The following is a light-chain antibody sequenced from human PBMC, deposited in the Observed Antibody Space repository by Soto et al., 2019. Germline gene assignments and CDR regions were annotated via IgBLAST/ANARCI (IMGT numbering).Light chain of an antibody. J-gene: IGLJ2*01. V-gene: IGLV2-8*01. CDR2: EVS. CDR1: SSDVGGYNY. CDR3: SSYAGSNNVV. Sequence: QSALTQPSSASGSPGQSGTISCTGTSSDVGGYNYVSWYQQHPGKAPKLMIYEVSKRPSGVPDRFSGSKSGNTASRTVSGRQAEDEADYYCSSYAGSNNVVFGGGTKLTVL.